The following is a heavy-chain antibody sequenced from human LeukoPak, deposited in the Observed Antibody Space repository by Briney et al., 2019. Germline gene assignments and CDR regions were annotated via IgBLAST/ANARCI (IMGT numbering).Heavy chain of an antibody. CDR1: EFVFSNHA. CDR3: ARVFWETVNTGYYTDF. CDR2: ITSDSSNI. D-gene: IGHD3/OR15-3a*01. Sequence: GGSLRLSCVASEFVFSNHAMIWVRQAPGKGLEWISSITSDSSNIFYANSVRGRFTISRDNANNALHLQMNSLRAEDTAVYYCARVFWETVNTGYYTDFWGPGTLVTVSS. V-gene: IGHV3-21*01. J-gene: IGHJ4*02.